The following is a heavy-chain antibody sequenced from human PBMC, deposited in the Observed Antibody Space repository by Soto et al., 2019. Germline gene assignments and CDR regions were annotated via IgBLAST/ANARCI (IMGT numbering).Heavy chain of an antibody. Sequence: SETLSLTCTVSGGSINSYFWSWIRQSPGKGLEWIGHIYYSGSTSYSPSLKSRVSISVDTSKNQFSLEVHSVTAADTAVYYCARAGTNMVQFDYWGQGTRVTVSS. CDR1: GGSINSYF. CDR3: ARAGTNMVQFDY. CDR2: IYYSGST. D-gene: IGHD3-10*01. J-gene: IGHJ4*02. V-gene: IGHV4-59*01.